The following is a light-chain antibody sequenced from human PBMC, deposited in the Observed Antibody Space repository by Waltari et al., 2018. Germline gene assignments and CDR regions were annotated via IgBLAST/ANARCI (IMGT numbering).Light chain of an antibody. CDR1: SSNIGSNT. CDR2: RNH. J-gene: IGLJ3*02. CDR3: ATWDDRPDGPV. Sequence: QSVLTQPPSASGAPGQRVTISCSGSSSNIGSNTVNWYQQLPGTAPKPLSYRNHLLPSGGPDRFSGSKSGTSASLAISGLQSEDEADYDWATWDDRPDGPVFGGGTKLTVL. V-gene: IGLV1-44*01.